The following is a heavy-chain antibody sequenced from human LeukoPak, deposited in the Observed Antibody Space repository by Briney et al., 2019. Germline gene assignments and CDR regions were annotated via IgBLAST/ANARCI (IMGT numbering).Heavy chain of an antibody. D-gene: IGHD6-13*01. Sequence: SVKVSCKASGGTFSSYAISWVRQAPGQGLEWMGRIIPMFGTANYAQKFQGRVTITTDESTSTAYMELSSLRSEDTAVYYCARVQQLVNNWFDPWGQGTLVTVSS. CDR3: ARVQQLVNNWFDP. CDR2: IIPMFGTA. J-gene: IGHJ5*02. V-gene: IGHV1-69*05. CDR1: GGTFSSYA.